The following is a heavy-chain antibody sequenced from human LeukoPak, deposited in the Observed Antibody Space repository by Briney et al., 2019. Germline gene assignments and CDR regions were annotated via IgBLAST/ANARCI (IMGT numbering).Heavy chain of an antibody. CDR1: GGTFSSYA. Sequence: SVKVSCKASGGTFSSYAISWVRQAPGQGLEWMGRILPIFGTANYAQKFQGRVTITTDESTSTAYMELSSLRSEDTAVYYCARAYYDSSGYYLFFGYWGQGTLVTVSS. V-gene: IGHV1-69*05. CDR3: ARAYYDSSGYYLFFGY. CDR2: ILPIFGTA. J-gene: IGHJ4*02. D-gene: IGHD3-22*01.